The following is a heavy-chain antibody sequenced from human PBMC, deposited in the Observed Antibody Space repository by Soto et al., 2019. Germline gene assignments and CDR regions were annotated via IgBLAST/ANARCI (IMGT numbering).Heavy chain of an antibody. D-gene: IGHD3-3*01. V-gene: IGHV3-33*01. Sequence: PGGSLRLSCAASGLTFSSYGMHWVRQAPGKGLEWVAVIWYDGSNKYYADSVKGRFTISRDNSKNTLYLQMNSLRAEDTAVYYCARVGPYDFWSGYNYYYYGMDVWGQGTTVTVSS. CDR2: IWYDGSNK. CDR1: GLTFSSYG. CDR3: ARVGPYDFWSGYNYYYYGMDV. J-gene: IGHJ6*02.